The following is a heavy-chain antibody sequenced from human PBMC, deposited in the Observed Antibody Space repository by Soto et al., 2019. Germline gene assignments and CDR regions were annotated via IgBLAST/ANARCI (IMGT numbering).Heavy chain of an antibody. V-gene: IGHV4-39*01. CDR3: ARHRTGYSSSWLDY. D-gene: IGHD6-13*01. J-gene: IGHJ4*02. Sequence: QLQLQESGPGLVKPSETLSLTCTVSGGSISSGTYSWGWIRQPPGKGLEWIGNSYFTGNTHYNPSLTGRVSMSADTSTSQFSLSLSSVTAADTAGYYCARHRTGYSSSWLDYWGQGTLVTVSS. CDR1: GGSISSGTYS. CDR2: SYFTGNT.